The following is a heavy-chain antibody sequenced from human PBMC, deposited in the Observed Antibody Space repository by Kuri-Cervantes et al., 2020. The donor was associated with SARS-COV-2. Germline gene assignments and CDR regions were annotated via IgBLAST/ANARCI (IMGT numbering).Heavy chain of an antibody. Sequence: SETLSLTCTVSGVSISSTSYYWTWIRQPPGKGLEWIGSINYIGNSYRNPSLRSRVIMSVDTSKNQFSVSINSVTAADTAIYFCARHPNSMSGFDPWGQGTPVTVSS. CDR3: ARHPNSMSGFDP. D-gene: IGHD3-3*02. CDR2: INYIGNS. V-gene: IGHV4-39*01. CDR1: GVSISSTSYY. J-gene: IGHJ5*02.